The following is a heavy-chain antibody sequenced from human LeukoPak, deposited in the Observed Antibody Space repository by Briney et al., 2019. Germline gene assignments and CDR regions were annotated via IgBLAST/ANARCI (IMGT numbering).Heavy chain of an antibody. J-gene: IGHJ4*02. CDR1: GYSFNNYW. CDR2: IYPGDSDT. D-gene: IGHD4-11*01. V-gene: IGHV5-51*01. CDR3: ARRLTTATFDY. Sequence: RGESLKISCEGSGYSFNNYWIVWVRQMPGEGLEWMGIIYPGDSDTRYSPSFQGLVTISVDKSISTAYLQWSSLKASDTAMYYCARRLTTATFDYWSQGTLVTVSS.